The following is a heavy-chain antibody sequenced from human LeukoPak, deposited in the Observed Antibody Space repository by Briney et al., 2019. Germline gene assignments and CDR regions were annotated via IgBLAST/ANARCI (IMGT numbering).Heavy chain of an antibody. CDR2: INPNSGGT. V-gene: IGHV1-2*02. Sequence: ASVKDSCKTAAYTFTGYYMNWVRQAPGQGLEWMGWINPNSGGTNYAQKFQGRVTMTRDTAISTAYMELSRLRSDDTRVYLCERAANYHDSSEGYDYWGQGTLVTVSS. D-gene: IGHD3-22*01. CDR1: AYTFTGYY. J-gene: IGHJ4*02. CDR3: ERAANYHDSSEGYDY.